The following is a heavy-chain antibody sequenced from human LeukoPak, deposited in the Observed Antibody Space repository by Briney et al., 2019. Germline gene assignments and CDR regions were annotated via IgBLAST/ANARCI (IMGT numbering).Heavy chain of an antibody. CDR1: GFSLSTSGVG. CDR2: IYWGDDK. Sequence: SGPTLVKPTQTLTLTCTFSGFSLSTSGVGVGWIRQPPGKALEWLALIYWGDDKRYSPSLKSRLTITKDTSKNQVVLTMTNMDPVDTATYYCAHRLDWNPRERWFDPWGQGTLVTVSS. D-gene: IGHD1-1*01. CDR3: AHRLDWNPRERWFDP. V-gene: IGHV2-5*02. J-gene: IGHJ5*02.